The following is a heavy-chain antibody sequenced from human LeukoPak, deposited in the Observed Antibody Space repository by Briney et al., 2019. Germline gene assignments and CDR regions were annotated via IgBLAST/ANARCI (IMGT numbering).Heavy chain of an antibody. CDR1: GFIFKNYF. D-gene: IGHD3-22*01. V-gene: IGHV3-30*14. J-gene: IGHJ4*02. CDR3: ARNFDGYWTTDY. CDR2: TSRDGNDN. Sequence: GGSLRLSCAASGFIFKNYFIHWVRQAPGKGLEWVAATSRDGNDNYSAASVKGRFTLFRDNSKNTVYLQMNSLRAEDTALYYCARNFDGYWTTDYWGQGTLVTVSS.